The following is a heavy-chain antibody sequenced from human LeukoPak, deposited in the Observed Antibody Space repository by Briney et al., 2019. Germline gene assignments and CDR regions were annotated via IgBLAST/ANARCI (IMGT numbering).Heavy chain of an antibody. J-gene: IGHJ4*02. CDR2: IYYDGST. Sequence: SETLSLTCTVSGGSITITNYYWGWIRQPPGKGLEWVGNIYYDGSTYYNPSLKSRVTISVDTSKNQFSLKLSSVTAADTAVYYCARQSDGRYYYDRWGQGTLVTVSS. D-gene: IGHD3-22*01. V-gene: IGHV4-39*07. CDR1: GGSITITNYY. CDR3: ARQSDGRYYYDR.